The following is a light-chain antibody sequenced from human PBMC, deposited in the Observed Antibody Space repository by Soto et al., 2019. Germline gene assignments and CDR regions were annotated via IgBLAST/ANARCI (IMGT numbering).Light chain of an antibody. CDR2: GAS. CDR1: QSLRATY. J-gene: IGKJ5*01. V-gene: IGKV3-20*01. Sequence: EIVWTQSPDTLSLSPGETATLSCRASQSLRATYVAWYQQRPGQAPRLLIYGASFRATGIPARFSGSGSGTEFTLTISSLKPDVFATYYCQQYNTYSTFGQGTRLEIK. CDR3: QQYNTYST.